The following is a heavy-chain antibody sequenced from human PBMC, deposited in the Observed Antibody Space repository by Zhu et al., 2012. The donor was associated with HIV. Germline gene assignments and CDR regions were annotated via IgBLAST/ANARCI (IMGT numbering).Heavy chain of an antibody. CDR3: ARDPADYDSSGYYPVYFDY. J-gene: IGHJ4*02. CDR1: GGSINSYY. Sequence: QVQLKESGPGLVKPSETLSLTCTVPGGSINSYYWSWIRQPPGKGLEWIGYIYYTGITKYNPSLKSRVTISLDTSKNQFSLKLSSVTAADTAVYYCARDPADYDSSGYYPVYFDYWGQGTLVTVSS. D-gene: IGHD3-22*01. CDR2: IYYTGIT. V-gene: IGHV4-59*01.